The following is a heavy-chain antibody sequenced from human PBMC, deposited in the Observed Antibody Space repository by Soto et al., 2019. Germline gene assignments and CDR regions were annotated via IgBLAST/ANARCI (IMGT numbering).Heavy chain of an antibody. Sequence: SGPTLVNPTQTLTLTCTFSGFSLSTSGVGVGWIRQPPGKALEWLALIYWNDDKRYSPSLKSRLTITKDTSKNQVVLTMTNMDPVDTATYYCAHRNYDFWSGYPPPVDYWGQGTLVTV. J-gene: IGHJ4*02. CDR2: IYWNDDK. CDR1: GFSLSTSGVG. D-gene: IGHD3-3*01. V-gene: IGHV2-5*01. CDR3: AHRNYDFWSGYPPPVDY.